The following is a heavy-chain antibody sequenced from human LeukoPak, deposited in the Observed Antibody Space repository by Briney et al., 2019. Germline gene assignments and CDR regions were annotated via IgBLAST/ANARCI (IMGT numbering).Heavy chain of an antibody. CDR2: ISGSGGAI. J-gene: IGHJ4*02. CDR3: AKGRSAAMIEAAFDY. Sequence: PGGSLRLSCAASGFTFNTYGMSWVRQAPGKGLEWVSGISGSGGAIYYEDSVKGRFTISRDNSKNTLYLQMNSLRAEDTAVYYCAKGRSAAMIEAAFDYWGQGTLVTVSS. CDR1: GFTFNTYG. D-gene: IGHD3-22*01. V-gene: IGHV3-23*01.